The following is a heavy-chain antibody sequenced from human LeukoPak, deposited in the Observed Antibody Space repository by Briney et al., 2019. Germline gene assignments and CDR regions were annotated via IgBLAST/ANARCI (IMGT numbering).Heavy chain of an antibody. CDR2: VSYDGSNK. CDR3: ARSLPSNEYYYGSGSYD. J-gene: IGHJ4*02. CDR1: GFTFSSYA. Sequence: PGRSLRLSCAASGFTFSSYAMHWVRQAPGKGLEWVAVVSYDGSNKYYADSVKGRFTISRDNSKNTLYLQMNSLRAEDTAVYYCARSLPSNEYYYGSGSYDWGQGTLVTVSS. V-gene: IGHV3-30-3*01. D-gene: IGHD3-10*01.